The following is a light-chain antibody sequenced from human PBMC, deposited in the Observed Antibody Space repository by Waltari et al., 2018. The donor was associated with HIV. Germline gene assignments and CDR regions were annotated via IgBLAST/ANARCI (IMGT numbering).Light chain of an antibody. CDR3: QSAHSIHTI. J-gene: IGLJ2*01. V-gene: IGLV3-25*03. CDR1: ASPKHF. CDR2: QDV. Sequence: YDLTQAPSVSVYPGQTAKITCSGDASPKHFVSWYRMRPGQASRINILQDVERLSGIPTRFSAATSGTTATLTISEVQAQDEADYYCQSAHSIHTIFGGGTRLSVL.